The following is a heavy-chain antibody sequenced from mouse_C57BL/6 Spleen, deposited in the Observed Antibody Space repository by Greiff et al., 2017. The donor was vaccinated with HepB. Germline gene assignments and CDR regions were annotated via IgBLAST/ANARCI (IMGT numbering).Heavy chain of an antibody. V-gene: IGHV5-9*01. CDR3: ARGNYVWYFDV. Sequence: EVKLMESGGGLVKPGGSLKLSCAASGFTFSSYTMSWVRQTPEKRLEWVATISGGGGNTYYPDSVKGRFTISRDNAKNTLYLQMSSLRSEDTALYYCARGNYVWYFDVWGTGTTVTVSS. D-gene: IGHD2-1*01. J-gene: IGHJ1*03. CDR1: GFTFSSYT. CDR2: ISGGGGNT.